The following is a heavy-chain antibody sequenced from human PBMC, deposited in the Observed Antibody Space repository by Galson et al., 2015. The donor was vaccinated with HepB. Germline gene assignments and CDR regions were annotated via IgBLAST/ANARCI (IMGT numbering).Heavy chain of an antibody. CDR1: GFNFRTYS. Sequence: SLRLSCGASGFNFRTYSMNWVRPAPGKGLEWIAYIGSRSTTMCYADSVKGRFTISRDAGATSVFLQMSSLRVDDTAVYYCARAPKSVWFGVHREPFDYWGQGTLVAVSS. CDR3: ARAPKSVWFGVHREPFDY. J-gene: IGHJ4*02. CDR2: IGSRSTTM. V-gene: IGHV3-48*01. D-gene: IGHD3-10*01.